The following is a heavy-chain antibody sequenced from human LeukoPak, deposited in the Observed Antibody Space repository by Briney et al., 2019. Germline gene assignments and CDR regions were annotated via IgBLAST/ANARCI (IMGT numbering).Heavy chain of an antibody. Sequence: PGGSLRLSCAASGFTFSSYWMHWVRQPPGKGLVWVSRINSDGSSTSYADSVKGRFTISRDNAKNTLYLQMNSLRAEDTAVYYCARGGYYYDSSGYTAPDYWGQGTLVTVSS. D-gene: IGHD3-22*01. J-gene: IGHJ4*02. CDR2: INSDGSST. V-gene: IGHV3-74*01. CDR1: GFTFSSYW. CDR3: ARGGYYYDSSGYTAPDY.